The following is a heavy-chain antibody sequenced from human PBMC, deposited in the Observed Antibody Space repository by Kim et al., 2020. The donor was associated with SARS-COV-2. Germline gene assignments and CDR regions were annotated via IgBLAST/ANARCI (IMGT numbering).Heavy chain of an antibody. V-gene: IGHV4-34*01. D-gene: IGHD1-26*01. J-gene: IGHJ4*02. Sequence: PSLNGRVTISVDTSKNQFSLRLGSVTAADTAVYYCARATPLLRTSRRFDYWGQGTLVTVSS. CDR3: ARATPLLRTSRRFDY.